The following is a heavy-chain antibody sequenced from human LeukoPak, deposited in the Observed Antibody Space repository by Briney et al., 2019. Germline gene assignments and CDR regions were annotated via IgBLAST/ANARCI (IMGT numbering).Heavy chain of an antibody. J-gene: IGHJ4*02. CDR3: ARSCGGGSCYPDY. Sequence: PGGSLRLSCAASGFTFSSYGMRWVRQAPGKGLEWVAFIRYDGTNKYYADSVKGRFTISRDNSKNTLYLQINSVRAEDTAVYYCARSCGGGSCYPDYWGQGTLLTVSS. CDR2: IRYDGTNK. V-gene: IGHV3-30*02. D-gene: IGHD2-15*01. CDR1: GFTFSSYG.